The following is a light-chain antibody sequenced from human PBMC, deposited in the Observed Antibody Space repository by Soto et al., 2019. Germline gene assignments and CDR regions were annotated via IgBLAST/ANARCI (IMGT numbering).Light chain of an antibody. CDR3: SSYTSTRTFV. V-gene: IGLV2-14*01. J-gene: IGLJ1*01. CDR1: SSDVGGYNF. CDR2: GDS. Sequence: QSALTQPASVSGSPGQSVTISCTGTSSDVGGYNFVSWYQQLPGEAPKLILYGDSNRPSGVSDRFSGSKSGASASLAVSGHQAEDEAYYYCSSYTSTRTFVVAAGTKVAV.